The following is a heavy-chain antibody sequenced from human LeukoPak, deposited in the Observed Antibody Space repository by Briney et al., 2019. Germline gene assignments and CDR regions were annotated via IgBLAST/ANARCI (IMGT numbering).Heavy chain of an antibody. V-gene: IGHV3-23*01. D-gene: IGHD2-2*01. CDR3: ANGAHPDSSHYYFDY. CDR2: ITGRGVRT. CDR1: GFTSSRYG. J-gene: IGHJ4*02. Sequence: GGSLRLSCAASGFTSSRYGMSWVRQAPGKGLEWVSAITGRGVRTYNGDSVKGRFTISRDTSKNTVYLQMNSLRGDDTAVYYCANGAHPDSSHYYFDYWGQGALVTVSS.